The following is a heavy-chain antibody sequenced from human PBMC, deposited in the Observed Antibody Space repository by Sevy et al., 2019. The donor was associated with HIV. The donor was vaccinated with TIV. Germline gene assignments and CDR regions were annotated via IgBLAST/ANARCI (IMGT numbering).Heavy chain of an antibody. CDR1: GFTFSNAW. J-gene: IGHJ4*02. CDR3: STSYYYDSSGYFRPYYFDY. CDR2: IKSKTDGGTT. V-gene: IGHV3-15*01. D-gene: IGHD3-22*01. Sequence: GGSLRLSCAASGFTFSNAWMSWVRQAPGKGLEWVGRIKSKTDGGTTDYAAPVKGRFTNSRDDSKNTLYLQMNSLKTEDTAVYYCSTSYYYDSSGYFRPYYFDYWGQGTLVTVSS.